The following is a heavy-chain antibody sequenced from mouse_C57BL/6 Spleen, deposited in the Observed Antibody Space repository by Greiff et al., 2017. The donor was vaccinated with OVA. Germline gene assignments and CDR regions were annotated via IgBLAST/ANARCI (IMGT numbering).Heavy chain of an antibody. Sequence: EVQVVESEGGLVQPGSSMKLSCTASGFTFSDYYMAWVRQVPEKGLEWVANINYDGSSTYYLDSLKSRFIISRDNAKNILYLQMSSLKSEDTATYYCARTTASRGAMDYWGQGTSVTVSS. V-gene: IGHV5-16*01. CDR2: INYDGSST. CDR3: ARTTASRGAMDY. J-gene: IGHJ4*01. CDR1: GFTFSDYY. D-gene: IGHD1-2*01.